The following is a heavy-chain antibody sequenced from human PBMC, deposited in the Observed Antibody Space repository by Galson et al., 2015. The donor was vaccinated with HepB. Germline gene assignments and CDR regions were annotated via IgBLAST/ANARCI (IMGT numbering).Heavy chain of an antibody. D-gene: IGHD6-6*01. CDR2: IRSKAYGGTT. CDR3: TSVHS. J-gene: IGHJ4*02. V-gene: IGHV3-49*04. Sequence: SLRLSCAASGFTFGDYAMSWVRQAPGKGLEWVGFIRSKAYGGTTEYAASVKGRFTISRDDSKSIAYLQMNSLKTEDTAVYYCTSVHSWGQGTLATVSS. CDR1: GFTFGDYA.